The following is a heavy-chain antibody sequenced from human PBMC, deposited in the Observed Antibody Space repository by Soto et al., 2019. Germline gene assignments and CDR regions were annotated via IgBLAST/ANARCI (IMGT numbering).Heavy chain of an antibody. V-gene: IGHV3-74*01. CDR1: GFNLNTYW. CDR2: INSDGTNT. CDR3: TRDGGGRYYGGFDN. D-gene: IGHD1-26*01. Sequence: VQLVQSGGGLVQPGGCLRLSCEISGFNLNTYWMHWVRQAPGEGVVWVSRINSDGTNTDYADSVKGRFTISRDNAKKTVYLDMTSLRVDDTAVYYCTRDGGGRYYGGFDNWGQGTLVTVSS. J-gene: IGHJ4*02.